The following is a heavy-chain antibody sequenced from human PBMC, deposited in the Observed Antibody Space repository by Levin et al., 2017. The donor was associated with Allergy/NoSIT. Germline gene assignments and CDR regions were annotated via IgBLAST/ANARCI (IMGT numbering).Heavy chain of an antibody. Sequence: SGGSLRLSCAASGFTFSSYAMSWVRQAPGKGLEWVSAISGSGGSTYYADSVKGRFTISRDNSKNTLYLQMNSLRAEDTAVYYCARGLWFGELLLYYDAFDIWGQGTMVTVSS. CDR3: ARGLWFGELLLYYDAFDI. J-gene: IGHJ3*02. CDR2: ISGSGGST. CDR1: GFTFSSYA. D-gene: IGHD3-10*01. V-gene: IGHV3-23*01.